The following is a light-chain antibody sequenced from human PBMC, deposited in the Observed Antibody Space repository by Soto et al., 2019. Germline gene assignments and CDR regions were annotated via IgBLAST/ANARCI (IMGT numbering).Light chain of an antibody. CDR3: SSYTISGTPVYV. Sequence: QSALTQPASVSGSPGQSITISCTGTSSDVGGYNYVSWYQQHTGKAPKLMIYEVSNRHSGVSNLFSGSKSGDTASMTISGLQAEDEADYYCSSYTISGTPVYVFGIGTKVTVL. CDR2: EVS. V-gene: IGLV2-14*01. J-gene: IGLJ1*01. CDR1: SSDVGGYNY.